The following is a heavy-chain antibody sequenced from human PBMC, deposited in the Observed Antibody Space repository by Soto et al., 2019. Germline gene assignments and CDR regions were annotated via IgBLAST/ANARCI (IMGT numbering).Heavy chain of an antibody. Sequence: EVQLVESGGGLVQPGRSLRLSCAASGFSFDDYAMHWVRQAPGKGLEWVSGISWNSGSIGYADSVKGRFTISRDNAKNSLYLQMNSLRAEDTALYYCAKDNGAVGGVYYYGMDVWGQGTTVTVSS. V-gene: IGHV3-9*01. CDR3: AKDNGAVGGVYYYGMDV. J-gene: IGHJ6*02. D-gene: IGHD3-10*01. CDR2: ISWNSGSI. CDR1: GFSFDDYA.